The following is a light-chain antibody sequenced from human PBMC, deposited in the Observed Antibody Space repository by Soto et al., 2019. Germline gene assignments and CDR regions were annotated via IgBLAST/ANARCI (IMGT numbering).Light chain of an antibody. CDR1: QVISNF. J-gene: IGKJ4*01. V-gene: IGKV1-9*01. CDR3: QQLNSYPLT. CDR2: AAS. Sequence: DIQLTQSPSFLSASVGDRVTFTCRSSQVISNFLAWYQQKPGEAPKLLIYAASTLQSGVPSRFSGSGSGTEFTLTISSLQPEDSATYYCQQLNSYPLTFGEGNNVEIK.